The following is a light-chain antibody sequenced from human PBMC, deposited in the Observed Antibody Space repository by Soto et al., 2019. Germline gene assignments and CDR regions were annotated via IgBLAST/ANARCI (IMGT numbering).Light chain of an antibody. V-gene: IGLV2-14*01. CDR2: GVT. CDR3: TSYRGTAPGVL. CDR1: SSDVGDNNY. J-gene: IGLJ2*01. Sequence: QSALTQPASGSGSPGPAVTISSTGTSSDVGDNNYISWFQQNPRNGPKPIIYGVTTRPSGVSNRFSGSKSGNTASLTISGRQAEDGADYFGTSYRGTAPGVLFGGGTKVTVI.